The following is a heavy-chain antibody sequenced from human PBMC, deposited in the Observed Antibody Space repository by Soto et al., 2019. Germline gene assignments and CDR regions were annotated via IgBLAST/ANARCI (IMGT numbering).Heavy chain of an antibody. Sequence: ASVKVSCKASGYTFTSYGISWVRQAPGQGLEWMGWISAYNGNTNYAQKLQGRVTMTTDTSTSTAYMELRSLRSDDTAVYYCARGWCSGGSCPREFDYWGQGTLVTVSS. CDR2: ISAYNGNT. V-gene: IGHV1-18*01. CDR3: ARGWCSGGSCPREFDY. J-gene: IGHJ4*02. CDR1: GYTFTSYG. D-gene: IGHD2-15*01.